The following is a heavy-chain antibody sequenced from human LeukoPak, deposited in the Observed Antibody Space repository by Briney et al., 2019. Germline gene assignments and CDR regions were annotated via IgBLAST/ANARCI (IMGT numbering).Heavy chain of an antibody. CDR3: ATRGSDFWSGFDY. CDR2: FDPENAEI. D-gene: IGHD3-3*01. CDR1: GNTLRELP. V-gene: IGHV1-24*01. J-gene: IGHJ4*02. Sequence: ASVKVPCKLSGNTLRELPIQWVRQAGGKGLEWMAGFDPENAEIVYAQNFQGRVTMTEDTSTNTAYMELTSLTSDDTALYYCATRGSDFWSGFDYWGQGTQVTVSS.